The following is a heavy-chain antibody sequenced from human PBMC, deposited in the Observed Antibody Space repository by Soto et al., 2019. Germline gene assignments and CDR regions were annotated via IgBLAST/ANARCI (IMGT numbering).Heavy chain of an antibody. J-gene: IGHJ4*02. CDR1: GGSFNSYY. Sequence: QVQLQESGPGLVKPSETLSLTCTVSGGSFNSYYWSWIRQSPGKGLEWIGYIYYSGNTNYNPSLKRRVTMSVDTSKSQFSLNLNSVTAADTAVYYCARRRVAPPVVFDYWGQGTLVTVSS. CDR2: IYYSGNT. CDR3: ARRRVAPPVVFDY. V-gene: IGHV4-59*08.